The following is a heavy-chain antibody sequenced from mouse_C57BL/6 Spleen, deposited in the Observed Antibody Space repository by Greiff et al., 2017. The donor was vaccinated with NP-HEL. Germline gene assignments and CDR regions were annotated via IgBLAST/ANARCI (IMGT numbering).Heavy chain of an antibody. Sequence: VKLQQPGTELVKPGASVKLSCKASGYTFTSYWMHWVKQRPGQGLEWIGNINPSNGGTNYNEKFKSKATLTVDKSSSTAYMQLSSLTSEDSAVYYCARDYYGNSYAMDYWGQGTSVTVSS. CDR3: ARDYYGNSYAMDY. CDR2: INPSNGGT. D-gene: IGHD2-1*01. J-gene: IGHJ4*01. CDR1: GYTFTSYW. V-gene: IGHV1-53*01.